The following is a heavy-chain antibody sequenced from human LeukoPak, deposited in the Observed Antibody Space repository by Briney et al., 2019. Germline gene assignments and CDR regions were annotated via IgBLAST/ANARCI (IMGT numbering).Heavy chain of an antibody. CDR3: LQYDSGNT. J-gene: IGHJ5*02. Sequence: GGSLRLSCAASGFTFSNYWMSWVRQAPGKGLEWVANIKKDGSDKYYVDSVKGRFTVSRDNAQNSLYLQMISLRAEDTAVYYCLQYDSGNTWGQGALVTVSS. CDR1: GFTFSNYW. V-gene: IGHV3-7*01. D-gene: IGHD3-10*01. CDR2: IKKDGSDK.